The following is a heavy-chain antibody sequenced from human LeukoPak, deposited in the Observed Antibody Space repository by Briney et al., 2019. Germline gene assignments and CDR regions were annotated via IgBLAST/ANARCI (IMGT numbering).Heavy chain of an antibody. CDR3: ARLAIAARLAPFDI. CDR1: GGSFSGYY. CDR2: INHSGST. D-gene: IGHD6-6*01. J-gene: IGHJ3*02. V-gene: IGHV4-34*01. Sequence: SETLSLTCAVYGGSFSGYYWSWIRQPPGKGLEWIGEINHSGSTNYNPSLKSRVTISIDTSQNQFSLNLTSVTAADTAVYYCARLAIAARLAPFDIWGQGTMVTVSS.